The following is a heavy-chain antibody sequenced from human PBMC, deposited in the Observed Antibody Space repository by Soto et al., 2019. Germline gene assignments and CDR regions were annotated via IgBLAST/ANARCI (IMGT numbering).Heavy chain of an antibody. CDR1: GGSFNNYC. CDR3: ARGYYGQYDAYNWFDP. D-gene: IGHD3-10*01. V-gene: IGHV4-34*02. CDR2: VCPGGRT. J-gene: IGHJ5*02. Sequence: QVRLQQWGAGLVRPSETLSLTCAVYGGSFNNYCWSWIRQPPGKGLEWIGEVCPGGRTNYSPTLKREVRIAVEGSKNQVSLRLTSVTVADTAVYYCARGYYGQYDAYNWFDPWGQGNLVIVAS.